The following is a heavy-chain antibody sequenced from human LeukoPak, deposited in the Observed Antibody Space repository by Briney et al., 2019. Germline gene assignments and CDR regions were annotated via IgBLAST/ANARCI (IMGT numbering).Heavy chain of an antibody. J-gene: IGHJ3*02. D-gene: IGHD6-13*01. Sequence: MSGESLKISCKASGYSFTTYWIGWVRQMPGKGLEWMGIIYPGDSDTRYSPSFQGQVTISADKSISTAYLQWSSLKASDTAMYYCASPIAAAGTWAFDIWGQGTMVTVSS. CDR3: ASPIAAAGTWAFDI. CDR1: GYSFTTYW. V-gene: IGHV5-51*01. CDR2: IYPGDSDT.